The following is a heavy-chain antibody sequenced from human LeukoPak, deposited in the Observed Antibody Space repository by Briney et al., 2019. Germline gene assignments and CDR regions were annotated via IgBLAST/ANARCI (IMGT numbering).Heavy chain of an antibody. D-gene: IGHD2-15*01. CDR1: GGSISSYY. V-gene: IGHV4-59*01. J-gene: IGHJ4*02. CDR2: IYYSGST. Sequence: PETLSLTCTVSGGSISSYYWSWIRQPPGKGLEWIGYIYYSGSTNYNPSLKSRVTISVDTSKNQFSLKLSSVTAADTAVYYCARGDQPLLPSFFDYWGQGTLVTVSS. CDR3: ARGDQPLLPSFFDY.